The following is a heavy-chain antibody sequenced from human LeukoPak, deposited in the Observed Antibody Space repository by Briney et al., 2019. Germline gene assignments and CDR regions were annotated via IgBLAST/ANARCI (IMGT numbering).Heavy chain of an antibody. CDR3: ARLPTVTFFDY. Sequence: SGTLSLTCAVSGGSISSSNWWSWVRPPPGKGLEWIGEIYHSGSTNYNPSLKSRVTISVDTSKNQFSLKLSSVTAADTAVYYCARLPTVTFFDYWGQGTLVTVSS. V-gene: IGHV4-4*02. CDR2: IYHSGST. CDR1: GGSISSSNW. J-gene: IGHJ4*02. D-gene: IGHD4-17*01.